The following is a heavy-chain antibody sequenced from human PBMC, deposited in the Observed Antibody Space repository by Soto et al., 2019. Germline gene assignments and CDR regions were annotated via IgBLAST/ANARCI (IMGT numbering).Heavy chain of an antibody. D-gene: IGHD3-3*01. CDR1: GFTFSSYW. Sequence: GGSLRLSCAASGFTFSSYWMSWVRQAPGKGLEWVANIKQDGSEKYYVDSVKGRFTISRDNAKNSLYLQMNSLRAEDTAVYYCARVFLEFGVVMPPYGMDVWGQGTTVTVSS. V-gene: IGHV3-7*05. CDR2: IKQDGSEK. CDR3: ARVFLEFGVVMPPYGMDV. J-gene: IGHJ6*02.